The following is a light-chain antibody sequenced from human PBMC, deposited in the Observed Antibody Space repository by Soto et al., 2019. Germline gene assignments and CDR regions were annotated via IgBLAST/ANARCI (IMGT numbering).Light chain of an antibody. CDR2: AAS. J-gene: IGKJ1*01. CDR3: LLDFSYFWA. CDR1: QGIRSA. V-gene: IGKV1-6*01. Sequence: AIQLTQSPSSLSASVGDRVTITCRASQGIRSALGWHQQKPRKGPKLLIYAASTLQSGVPSRFSGSGSGTDFTLTIISLQPEDFATYYCLLDFSYFWAFGQGTKVDIK.